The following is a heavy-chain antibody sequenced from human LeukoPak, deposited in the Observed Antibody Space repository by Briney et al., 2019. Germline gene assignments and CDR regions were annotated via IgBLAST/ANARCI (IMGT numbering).Heavy chain of an antibody. CDR2: IYHSGST. CDR1: GGSISSGGYS. J-gene: IGHJ5*02. V-gene: IGHV4-30-2*01. Sequence: PSETLSLTCAVSGGSISSGGYSWSWIRQPPGKGLEWIGYIYHSGSTYYNPSLKSRVTISVDRSKNQFSLKLSSVTAADTAVYYCARAVYDYGSPTSDNWFDPWGQGTLVTVSS. CDR3: ARAVYDYGSPTSDNWFDP. D-gene: IGHD4-17*01.